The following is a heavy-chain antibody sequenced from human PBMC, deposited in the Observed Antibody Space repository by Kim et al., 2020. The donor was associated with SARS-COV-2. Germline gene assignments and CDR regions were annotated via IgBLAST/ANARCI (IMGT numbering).Heavy chain of an antibody. V-gene: IGHV4-61*01. CDR2: IYYSGST. J-gene: IGHJ4*02. Sequence: SETLSLTCTVSGGSVSSGSYYWSWIRQPPGKGLEWIGYIYYSGSTNYNPSLKSRVTISVDTSKNQFSLKLSSVTAADTAVYYCARQSYDYGDYYFDYWGQGTLVTVSS. CDR1: GGSVSSGSYY. D-gene: IGHD4-17*01. CDR3: ARQSYDYGDYYFDY.